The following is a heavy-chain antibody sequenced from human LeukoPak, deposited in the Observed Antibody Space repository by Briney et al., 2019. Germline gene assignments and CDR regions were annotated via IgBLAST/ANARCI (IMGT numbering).Heavy chain of an antibody. D-gene: IGHD2-21*02. J-gene: IGHJ4*02. CDR3: ATWDCGGDCYENYFDY. CDR2: FDPEDGET. Sequence: ASVKVSCEASGGTFSSYAISWVRQAPGKGLEWMGGFDPEDGETIYAQKFQGRVTMTEDTSTDTAYMELSSLRSEDTAVYYCATWDCGGDCYENYFDYWGQGTLVTVSS. CDR1: GGTFSSYA. V-gene: IGHV1-24*01.